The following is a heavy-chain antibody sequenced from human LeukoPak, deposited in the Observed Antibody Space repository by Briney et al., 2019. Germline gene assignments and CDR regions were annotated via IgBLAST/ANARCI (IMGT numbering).Heavy chain of an antibody. V-gene: IGHV3-30*02. CDR1: GFTFSSYG. J-gene: IGHJ4*02. D-gene: IGHD6-19*01. CDR3: ARDLSIAVAGMAPFDY. CDR2: IRYDGSNK. Sequence: GGSLRLSCAASGFTFSSYGMHWVRQAPGKGLEWVAFIRYDGSNKYYADSVKGRFTISRDNSKNTLYLQMNSLRAEDTAVYYCARDLSIAVAGMAPFDYWGQGTLVTVSS.